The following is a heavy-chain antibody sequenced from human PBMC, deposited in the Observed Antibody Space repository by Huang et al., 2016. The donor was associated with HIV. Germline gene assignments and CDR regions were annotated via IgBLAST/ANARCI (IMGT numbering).Heavy chain of an antibody. J-gene: IGHJ3*02. D-gene: IGHD2-15*01. CDR2: LGPEEGET. V-gene: IGHV1-24*01. Sequence: QVQLVESGAELKKPGASVRVSCKVSGYTVSELSLHWVRRAPEKGRVWVGGLGPEEGETIYAQRLQGRVTMTEYTSTDTAYMALSSLRPEDTAVYYCATSTPDVGAGVLRSAFDIWGQGTMVTVSS. CDR1: GYTVSELS. CDR3: ATSTPDVGAGVLRSAFDI.